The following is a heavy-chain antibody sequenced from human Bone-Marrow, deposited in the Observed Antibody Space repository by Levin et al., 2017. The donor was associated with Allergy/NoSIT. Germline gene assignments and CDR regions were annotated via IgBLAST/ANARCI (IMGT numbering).Heavy chain of an antibody. Sequence: GESLKISCAASGFTFSNAWMSWVRQAPGKGLEWVGRIKSKTDGGTTDYAAPVKGRFTISREDSKNTLYLQMNSLKTEDTAVYYCTTDALSYGDYWLSSAFDIWGQGTMVTVSS. CDR2: IKSKTDGGTT. CDR3: TTDALSYGDYWLSSAFDI. J-gene: IGHJ3*02. CDR1: GFTFSNAW. D-gene: IGHD4-17*01. V-gene: IGHV3-15*01.